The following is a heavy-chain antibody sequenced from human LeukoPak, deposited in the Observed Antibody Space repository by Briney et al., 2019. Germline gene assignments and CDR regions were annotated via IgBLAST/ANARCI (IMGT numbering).Heavy chain of an antibody. CDR1: GFTFTSSA. CDR3: AADLWFGELWKFDY. CDR2: IVVGSGNT. D-gene: IGHD3-10*01. Sequence: ASVKVSCKASGFTFTSSAMQWVRQARGQRLEWIGWIVVGSGNTNYAQKFQERVTITRDMSTSTAYMELSSLRSEDTAVYYCAADLWFGELWKFDYWGQGTLVTVSS. J-gene: IGHJ4*02. V-gene: IGHV1-58*02.